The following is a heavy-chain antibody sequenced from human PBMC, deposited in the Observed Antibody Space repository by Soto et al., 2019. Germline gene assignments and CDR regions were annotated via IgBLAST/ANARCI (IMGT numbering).Heavy chain of an antibody. Sequence: EVQLVESGGGLIQPGGSLRLSCAASEFTVSSNHMSWVRQAPGKGLERVSVIYSGGSTYYADSVKGRFTISRDHSENTLYLQMNSLRAEDTAFYYCASQSTYTFDYWGQGTLVTVSS. CDR3: ASQSTYTFDY. J-gene: IGHJ4*02. V-gene: IGHV3-53*01. CDR1: EFTVSSNH. D-gene: IGHD3-16*01. CDR2: IYSGGST.